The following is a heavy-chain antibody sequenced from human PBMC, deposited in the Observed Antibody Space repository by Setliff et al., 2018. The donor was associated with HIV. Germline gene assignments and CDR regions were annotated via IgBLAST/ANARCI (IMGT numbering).Heavy chain of an antibody. D-gene: IGHD5-18*01. J-gene: IGHJ3*02. CDR1: GYSFTTYW. Sequence: PGESLKLSWMGSGYSFTTYWITWVRQMPGKGLEWMGRIDPSDSYTDYSQSFHGHVTLSVDRSINTAYLQWSSLKASDTAMYYCARVGPGHRDGKIYDTFDIWGQGTLVTVSS. CDR3: ARVGPGHRDGKIYDTFDI. CDR2: IDPSDSYT. V-gene: IGHV5-10-1*01.